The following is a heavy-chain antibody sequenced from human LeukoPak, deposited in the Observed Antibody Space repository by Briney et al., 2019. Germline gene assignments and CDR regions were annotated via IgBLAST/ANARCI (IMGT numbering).Heavy chain of an antibody. CDR1: GGSISSDY. CDR2: MYYTGST. V-gene: IGHV4-59*01. J-gene: IGHJ6*03. D-gene: IGHD6-13*01. CDR3: ARSRAAAGYYMDV. Sequence: NASETLSLTCTVSGGSISSDYWTWLRQPPGKGLEWIGYMYYTGSTNYNPSLKSRVTISVDTSKKQFSLKLTSVTAADTAVYYCARSRAAAGYYMDVWGKGTTVTVSS.